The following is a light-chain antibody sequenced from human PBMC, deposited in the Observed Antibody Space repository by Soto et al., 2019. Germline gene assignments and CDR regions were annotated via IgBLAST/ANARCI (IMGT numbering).Light chain of an antibody. J-gene: IGLJ2*01. CDR2: QDS. Sequence: SYELTQPPSVSVSPGQTASITCSRDKLGDKYACWYQQKPGQSPVLVIYQDSKRPSGIPERFSGSNSGNTATLTISGTQAMDEADYYCQAWDSSTVVFGGGTKVTVL. V-gene: IGLV3-1*01. CDR3: QAWDSSTVV. CDR1: KLGDKY.